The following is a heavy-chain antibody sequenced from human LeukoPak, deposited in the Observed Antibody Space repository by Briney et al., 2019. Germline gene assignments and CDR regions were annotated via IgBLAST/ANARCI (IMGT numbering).Heavy chain of an antibody. Sequence: NPSETLSLTCTVSGGSITSNHWSWVRQPPGKGLEWIGQVHHSGGTSYNPSLRSRVTISIDKSESQFSLKLNSVTAADTAVYYCARHGGHYQSDDWGQGTLVTVSS. D-gene: IGHD2-21*01. CDR3: ARHGGHYQSDD. CDR2: VHHSGGT. CDR1: GGSITSNH. J-gene: IGHJ4*02. V-gene: IGHV4-4*02.